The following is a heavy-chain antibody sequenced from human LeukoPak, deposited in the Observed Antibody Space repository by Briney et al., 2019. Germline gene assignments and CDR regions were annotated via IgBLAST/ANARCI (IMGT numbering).Heavy chain of an antibody. CDR3: ARDLDGGYDH. J-gene: IGHJ4*02. CDR2: IYYSGST. D-gene: IGHD5-12*01. Sequence: SETLSLTCTVSGGSISSSSYYWGWIRQPPGKGLEWIGSIYYSGSTYYNPSLKSRVTISVDTSKNQFSLKLSSVTAADTAVYYCARDLDGGYDHWGQGTLVTVSS. CDR1: GGSISSSSYY. V-gene: IGHV4-39*02.